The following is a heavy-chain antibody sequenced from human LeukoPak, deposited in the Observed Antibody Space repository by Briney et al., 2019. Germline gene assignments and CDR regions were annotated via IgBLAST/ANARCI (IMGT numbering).Heavy chain of an antibody. CDR1: GGSISSSNW. J-gene: IGHJ4*02. CDR2: IYHSGST. D-gene: IGHD4-23*01. CDR3: ARVDGGNSIDS. Sequence: SETLSLTCAVSGGSISSSNWWSWVRQPPGKGLEWIGEIYHSGSTNYNPSLKSRITISVDTSKNQFSLKLSSVTAADTAVYYCARVDGGNSIDSWGQGTLVTVSS. V-gene: IGHV4-4*02.